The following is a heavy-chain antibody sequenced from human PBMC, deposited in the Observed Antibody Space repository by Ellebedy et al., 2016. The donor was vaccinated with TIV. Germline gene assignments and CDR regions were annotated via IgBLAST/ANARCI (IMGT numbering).Heavy chain of an antibody. D-gene: IGHD3-10*01. J-gene: IGHJ5*02. CDR1: GYSFTSYW. Sequence: GESLKISXKGSGYSFTSYWIGWVRQMPGKGLEWMGRIDPSDSYTNYSPSFQGHVTISADKSISTAYLQWSSLKASDTAMYYCARHLGGYYGSFDPWGQGTLVTVSS. CDR2: IDPSDSYT. V-gene: IGHV5-10-1*01. CDR3: ARHLGGYYGSFDP.